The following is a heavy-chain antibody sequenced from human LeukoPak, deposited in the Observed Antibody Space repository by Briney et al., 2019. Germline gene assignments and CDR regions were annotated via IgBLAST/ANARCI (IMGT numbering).Heavy chain of an antibody. J-gene: IGHJ4*02. D-gene: IGHD6-13*01. CDR2: INPSGGST. V-gene: IGHV1-46*01. Sequence: ASVKVSCKASGYTFTNYYMEWVRQAPGQGLEWMGMINPSGGSTTYAQKFQGRLTMTRDMPTSTVFMELSSLRSEDTAVYYCARTGYSSPRAHFDNWGQGTLVTVSS. CDR1: GYTFTNYY. CDR3: ARTGYSSPRAHFDN.